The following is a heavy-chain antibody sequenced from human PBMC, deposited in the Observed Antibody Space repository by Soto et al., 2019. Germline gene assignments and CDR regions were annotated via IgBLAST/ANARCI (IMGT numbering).Heavy chain of an antibody. CDR2: IIPILGKP. Sequence: QVQLVQSGAEVKKPGSSVKVSCRASGGTFSSYAVICMRQAPGQGLEWMGVIIPILGKPKYAQNFQDRVSITEHEYTPPDYMELSSLRPDDTGLYYWARESNSPNYYFYGIDVWGHGTTVIVSS. CDR1: GGTFSSYA. J-gene: IGHJ6*02. CDR3: ARESNSPNYYFYGIDV. V-gene: IGHV1-69*01. D-gene: IGHD4-4*01.